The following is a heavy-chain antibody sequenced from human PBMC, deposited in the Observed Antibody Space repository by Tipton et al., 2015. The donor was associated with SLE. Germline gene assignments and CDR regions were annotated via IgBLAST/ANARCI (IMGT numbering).Heavy chain of an antibody. D-gene: IGHD4-17*01. V-gene: IGHV3-66*01. CDR2: IYSGGST. Sequence: SLRLSCAASGFTVSSNYMSWVRQAPGKGLEWVSVIYSGGSTYYADSVKGRFTISRDNSKNTLYLQMNSLRAEDTAVYYCARDRMGYGDQLRPPHWGQGTLVTVSS. CDR3: ARDRMGYGDQLRPPH. J-gene: IGHJ4*02. CDR1: GFTVSSNY.